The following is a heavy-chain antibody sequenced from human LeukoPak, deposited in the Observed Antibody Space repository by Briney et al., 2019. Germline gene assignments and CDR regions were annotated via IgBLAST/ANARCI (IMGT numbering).Heavy chain of an antibody. D-gene: IGHD3-22*01. V-gene: IGHV4-4*02. CDR1: GGSISSSHW. CDR2: IYHSGST. CDR3: ARVIYDSSGYYFEY. Sequence: PSETLSLTRAVSGGSISSSHWWSWVRQPPGKGLEWIGEIYHSGSTNYNPSLKSRVTISVDRSKNQFSLKLSSVTAADTALYFCARVIYDSSGYYFEYWGTGTLVTVSS. J-gene: IGHJ4*02.